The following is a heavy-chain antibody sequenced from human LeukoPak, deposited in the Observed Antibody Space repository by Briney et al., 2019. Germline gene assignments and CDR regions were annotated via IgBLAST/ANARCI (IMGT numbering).Heavy chain of an antibody. CDR3: AKGARWELPLDY. CDR1: GFTFSSYG. D-gene: IGHD1-26*01. Sequence: PGGALRLSCAASGFTFSSYGMHWVRQAPGKGLEWVAVIWYDGSIKYNADSVKGRFTISRDNSMDTLYQQMNSLRADDTAVYYCAKGARWELPLDYWGQGTLVTVSS. J-gene: IGHJ4*02. V-gene: IGHV3-33*06. CDR2: IWYDGSIK.